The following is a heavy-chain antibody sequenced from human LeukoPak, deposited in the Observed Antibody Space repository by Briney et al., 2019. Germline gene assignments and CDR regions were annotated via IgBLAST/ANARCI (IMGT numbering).Heavy chain of an antibody. J-gene: IGHJ4*02. CDR2: ISVNDDNT. Sequence: QPGGSLRLSCAASGFTFSSYAMSWVRQAPGKGLEWVSTISVNDDNTYYADSVKGRFTISRDNSKNRLYLQMNSLRAEDTAVYYCARGFRYDSSGYYSPSDYWGQGTLVTVSS. CDR1: GFTFSSYA. CDR3: ARGFRYDSSGYYSPSDY. V-gene: IGHV3-23*01. D-gene: IGHD3-22*01.